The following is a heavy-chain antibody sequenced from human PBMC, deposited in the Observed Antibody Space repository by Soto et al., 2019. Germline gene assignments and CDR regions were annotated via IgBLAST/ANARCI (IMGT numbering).Heavy chain of an antibody. Sequence: GASVKVSCKASGYTFTSYDIYWVRQATGQGLEWMGWLNPNTGDSGYAQKFQGRITVTSDTSINTVHMELSSRRSEDTAVYYCARRAETNGWNGFGADKYYFDFWGQGTLVTVSS. CDR1: GYTFTSYD. CDR2: LNPNTGDS. D-gene: IGHD3-3*01. V-gene: IGHV1-8*01. J-gene: IGHJ4*02. CDR3: ARRAETNGWNGFGADKYYFDF.